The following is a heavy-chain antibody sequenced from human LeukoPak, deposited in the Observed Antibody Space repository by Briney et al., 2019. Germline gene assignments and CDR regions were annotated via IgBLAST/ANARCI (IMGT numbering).Heavy chain of an antibody. CDR2: IYSGGNT. CDR3: VRGGYCSAGSCPNRFDP. J-gene: IGHJ5*02. V-gene: IGHV3-53*01. D-gene: IGHD2-15*01. Sequence: PGGSLRLSCAGSGFTFSSYAMSWVRQAPGKGLEWVSIIYSGGNTYDADSVKGRFTISRDNSKNTVYLQMNSLRAEDTAVYYCVRGGYCSAGSCPNRFDPWGQGTLVTVPS. CDR1: GFTFSSYA.